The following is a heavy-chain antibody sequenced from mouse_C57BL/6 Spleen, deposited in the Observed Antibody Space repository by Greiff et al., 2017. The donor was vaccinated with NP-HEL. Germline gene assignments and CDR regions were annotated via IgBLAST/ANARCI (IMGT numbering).Heavy chain of an antibody. D-gene: IGHD4-1*01. J-gene: IGHJ2*01. CDR1: GYTFTSYW. V-gene: IGHV1-64*01. CDR3: ARRNWDRDCDY. CDR2: IHPNSGST. Sequence: QVQLQQPGAELVKPGASVKLSCKASGYTFTSYWMHWVKQRPGQGLEWIGMIHPNSGSTNYNEKFKSKATLTVDKSSSTAYMQLSSLTSEDSAVYYCARRNWDRDCDYWGQGTTLTVSS.